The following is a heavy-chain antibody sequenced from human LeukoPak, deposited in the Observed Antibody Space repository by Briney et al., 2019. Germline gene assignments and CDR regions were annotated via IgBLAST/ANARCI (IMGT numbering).Heavy chain of an antibody. J-gene: IGHJ4*02. CDR1: GFASNNAW. Sequence: GGSLRLSCAASGFASNNAWMSWVRQAPGKGLEWVGRIKSKTNGGTTDYAAPVKGRFTISRDDSKNMLFLQMNTLKTEDTAVYYCTSDDPVNRSWGKGTLVTVSS. D-gene: IGHD2/OR15-2a*01. CDR2: IKSKTNGGTT. CDR3: TSDDPVNRS. V-gene: IGHV3-15*01.